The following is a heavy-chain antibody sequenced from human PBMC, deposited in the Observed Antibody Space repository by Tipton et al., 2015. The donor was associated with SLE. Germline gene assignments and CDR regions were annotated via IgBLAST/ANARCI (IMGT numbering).Heavy chain of an antibody. Sequence: TLSLTCTVSGGSISSSGYYWGWIRQPPGKGLEWIGSIYHSGSTYYNPSLKSRVTISVDTSKNQFSLKLSSVTAADTAVYYCASEAGVGGVMFHDAFDIWGQGTMVTVSS. CDR1: GGSISSSGYY. CDR3: ASEAGVGGVMFHDAFDI. V-gene: IGHV4-39*07. J-gene: IGHJ3*02. CDR2: IYHSGST. D-gene: IGHD3-16*01.